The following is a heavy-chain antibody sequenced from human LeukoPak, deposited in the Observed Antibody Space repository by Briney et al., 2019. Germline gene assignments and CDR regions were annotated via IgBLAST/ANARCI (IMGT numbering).Heavy chain of an antibody. J-gene: IGHJ4*02. CDR2: IYTGDSDT. V-gene: IGHV5-51*01. D-gene: IGHD5-18*01. CDR3: AQLSGYSYIDY. Sequence: GESLKISCKGSGYSFTSYWIGWVRQMPGESLEWMGIIYTGDSDTRYSPSFQGKVTISADKSISTAYLQWSSLKASDTAMYYCAQLSGYSYIDYWGQGTLVTVSS. CDR1: GYSFTSYW.